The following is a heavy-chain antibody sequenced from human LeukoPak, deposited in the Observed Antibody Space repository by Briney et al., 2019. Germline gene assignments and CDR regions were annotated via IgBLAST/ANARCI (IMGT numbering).Heavy chain of an antibody. CDR1: GYTFTGYY. D-gene: IGHD3-10*01. CDR3: ARAGWVRGVIFYYYGMDV. CDR2: INPNSGGT. J-gene: IGHJ6*02. Sequence: ASVKVSCKASGYTFTGYYMHWVRQAPGQGLEWMGWINPNSGGTNYAQKFQGRVTMTRDTSISTAYMELSRLRSDDTAVYYCARAGWVRGVIFYYYGMDVWGQGTTVTVSS. V-gene: IGHV1-2*02.